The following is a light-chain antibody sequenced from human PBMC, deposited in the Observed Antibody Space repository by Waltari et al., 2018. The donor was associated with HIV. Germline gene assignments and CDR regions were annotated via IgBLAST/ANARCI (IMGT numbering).Light chain of an antibody. Sequence: QSVLPQPPSASGTPGQGVTITCSGRNSNAGPHSVCWYRQLPGTAPKLLIYDNEKRPSGVSARFSGSKSGTSASLAISGLRSDDEADYYCSAWDDSLSVVVFGGGTKLTVL. CDR3: SAWDDSLSVVV. CDR2: DNE. V-gene: IGLV1-47*01. J-gene: IGLJ3*02. CDR1: NSNAGPHS.